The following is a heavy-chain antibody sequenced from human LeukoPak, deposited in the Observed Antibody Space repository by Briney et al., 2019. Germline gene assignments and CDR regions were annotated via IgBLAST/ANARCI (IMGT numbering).Heavy chain of an antibody. V-gene: IGHV3-23*01. CDR1: GFTFSSYG. Sequence: GGSLRLSCAASGFTFSSYGMSWVRQAPGKGLEWVSAISGSGGSTYYADSVKGRFTISRDNSKNTLYLQMNSLRAEDTAVYYCAKVSGIVVVTAQRRNWFDPWGQGTLVTVSS. CDR3: AKVSGIVVVTAQRRNWFDP. J-gene: IGHJ5*02. D-gene: IGHD2-21*02. CDR2: ISGSGGST.